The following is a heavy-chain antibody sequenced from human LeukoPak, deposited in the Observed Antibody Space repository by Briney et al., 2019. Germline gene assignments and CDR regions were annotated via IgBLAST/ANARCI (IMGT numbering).Heavy chain of an antibody. CDR1: GFSFSTSL. CDR3: AKVKEAWDY. Sequence: GGSLRLSCVASGFSFSTSLMGWVRQAPGKGLEWVSAISGGGETTYYADSVKGRFTISRDNSESTLYLRMDSLGADDTAVYYCAKVKEAWDYWGQGTQVTVSS. J-gene: IGHJ4*02. V-gene: IGHV3-23*01. CDR2: ISGGGETT.